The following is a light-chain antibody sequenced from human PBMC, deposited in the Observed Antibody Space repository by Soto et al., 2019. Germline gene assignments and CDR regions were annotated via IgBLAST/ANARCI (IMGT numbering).Light chain of an antibody. Sequence: DIVLTQSPGTLSLSPGERATLSCGASQSINSRSLAWYQQKPGQAPRLLIYDASSRATGIPDRFSASGSGTDFTLIISSLEPEDFAVYYCQQYVASPYTFGQGTKVDIK. J-gene: IGKJ2*01. CDR1: QSINSRS. CDR2: DAS. CDR3: QQYVASPYT. V-gene: IGKV3-20*01.